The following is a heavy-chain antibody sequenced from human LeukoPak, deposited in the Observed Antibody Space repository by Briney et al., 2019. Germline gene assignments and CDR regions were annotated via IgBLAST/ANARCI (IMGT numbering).Heavy chain of an antibody. CDR1: GGSISSYY. CDR2: IDNSGTT. J-gene: IGHJ4*02. Sequence: SETLSLTCTVSGGSISSYYWNWIRQPPGKGLEWIGYIDNSGTTTYNSSLKSRVTISVDTSKNQFSLNFYSVTAADTAVYYCAGAPNPFYFDYWGPGSLVTVSS. V-gene: IGHV4-59*01. CDR3: AGAPNPFYFDY.